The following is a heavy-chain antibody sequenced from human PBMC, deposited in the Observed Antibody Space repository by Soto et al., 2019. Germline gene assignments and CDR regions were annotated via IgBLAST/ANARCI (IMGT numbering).Heavy chain of an antibody. D-gene: IGHD6-6*01. CDR3: ARGTPTAARRFGQDNTHGRDNWFDP. CDR1: GGSISSSNW. CDR2: IYHSGST. V-gene: IGHV4-4*02. J-gene: IGHJ5*02. Sequence: SLTCAVSGGSISSSNWWSWVRQPPGKGLEWIGEIYHSGSTNYNPSLKSRVTISVDKSKNQFSLKLSSVTAADTAVYYCARGTPTAARRFGQDNTHGRDNWFDPWGQGTLVTVSS.